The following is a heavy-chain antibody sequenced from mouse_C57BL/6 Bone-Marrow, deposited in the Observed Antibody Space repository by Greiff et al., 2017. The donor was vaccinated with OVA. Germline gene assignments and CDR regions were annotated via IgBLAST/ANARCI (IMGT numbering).Heavy chain of an antibody. J-gene: IGHJ2*01. CDR3: AKNHDGYYPYYFDY. D-gene: IGHD2-3*01. V-gene: IGHV2-5*01. Sequence: QVQLKQSGPGLVQPSQSLSITCTVSGFSFTSYGVHWVRQSPGKGLEWLGVIWRGGSTDYNAAFMSRLSITKDNSKSQVFFKMNSLQADDTAIYYCAKNHDGYYPYYFDYWGQGTTLTVSS. CDR2: IWRGGST. CDR1: GFSFTSYG.